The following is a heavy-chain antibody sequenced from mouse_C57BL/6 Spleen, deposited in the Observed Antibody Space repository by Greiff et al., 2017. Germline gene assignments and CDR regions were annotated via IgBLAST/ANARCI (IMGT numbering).Heavy chain of an antibody. J-gene: IGHJ4*01. V-gene: IGHV1-18*01. CDR1: GYTFTDYN. D-gene: IGHD2-4*01. CDR3: AREPKIYYDYDDAMDY. CDR2: INPNNGGT. Sequence: EVQLQQSGPELVKPGASVKIPCKASGYTFTDYNMDWVKQSHGKSLEWIGDINPNNGGTIYNQKFKGKATLTVDKSSSTAYMELRSLTSEDTAVXYCAREPKIYYDYDDAMDYWGQGTSVTVSS.